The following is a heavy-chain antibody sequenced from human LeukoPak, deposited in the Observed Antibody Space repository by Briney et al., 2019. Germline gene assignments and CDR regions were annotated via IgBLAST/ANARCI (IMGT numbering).Heavy chain of an antibody. D-gene: IGHD6-19*01. J-gene: IGHJ4*02. CDR1: GFTFSSYS. Sequence: PGGSLRLSCAASGFTFSSYSMNWVRQAPGKGLEWVSSITSSSSYIYYADSVKGRFTISRDNAKNSLYLQMNSLRAEDTAVFYCAKGGGSGWYFDYWGQGTLVTVSS. CDR3: AKGGGSGWYFDY. V-gene: IGHV3-21*01. CDR2: ITSSSSYI.